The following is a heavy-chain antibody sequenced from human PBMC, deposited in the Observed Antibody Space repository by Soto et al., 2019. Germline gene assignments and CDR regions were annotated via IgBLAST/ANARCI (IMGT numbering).Heavy chain of an antibody. J-gene: IGHJ3*02. V-gene: IGHV3-23*01. CDR1: GFRFSGYA. Sequence: EVQLLESGGGLVQPGGSLRLSCAASGFRFSGYAMNWVRQAPGKGLEWVSVISGNGDTTFYADAVKGRLTISRDNARNTLYLQMNCLSAEDTAVYYCAKKSYCCAGDSGPLDIWGQGTMVTVSS. CDR2: ISGNGDTT. CDR3: AKKSYCCAGDSGPLDI. D-gene: IGHD3-10*01.